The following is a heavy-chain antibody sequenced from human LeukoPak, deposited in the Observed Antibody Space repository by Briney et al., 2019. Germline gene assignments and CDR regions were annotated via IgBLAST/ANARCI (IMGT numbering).Heavy chain of an antibody. CDR1: GYSISSGYY. CDR2: IYHSGST. D-gene: IGHD6-13*01. J-gene: IGHJ3*02. Sequence: PSETLSLTCTVSGYSISSGYYWGWIRQPPGKGLEWIGSIYHSGSTYYNPSLKSRVTISVDTSKNQFSLKLSSVTAADTAVYYCAREAVIAAAPGAFDIWGQGTMVTVSS. V-gene: IGHV4-38-2*02. CDR3: AREAVIAAAPGAFDI.